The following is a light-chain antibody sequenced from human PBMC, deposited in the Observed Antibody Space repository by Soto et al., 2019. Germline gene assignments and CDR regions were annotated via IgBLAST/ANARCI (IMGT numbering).Light chain of an antibody. CDR1: QSVSSN. CDR3: QQYNNWPPGT. CDR2: GAS. Sequence: EIVMTQSPATLSVSPGERATLSCRASQSVSSNLAWYQQKPDQAPRLLIYGASTRATGIPARFSGSGSGTEFTLTISSLQFEDFAVYYCQQYNNWPPGTFGQGTKLEIK. V-gene: IGKV3-15*01. J-gene: IGKJ2*02.